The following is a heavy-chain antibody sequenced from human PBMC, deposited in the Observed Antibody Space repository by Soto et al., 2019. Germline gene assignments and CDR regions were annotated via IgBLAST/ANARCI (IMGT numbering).Heavy chain of an antibody. CDR3: TRPSTVTTPDY. Sequence: EVQLVESGGGLVQPEGSLKLSCAASGFTFSGSAMNWVRQASGKRLEWVGRIRSKANSYATAYAASVKGRFTISRDDSKNTAYLQMNSLKTEDTAVYYCTRPSTVTTPDYWGQGTLVTVSS. J-gene: IGHJ4*02. CDR2: IRSKANSYAT. D-gene: IGHD4-17*01. CDR1: GFTFSGSA. V-gene: IGHV3-73*01.